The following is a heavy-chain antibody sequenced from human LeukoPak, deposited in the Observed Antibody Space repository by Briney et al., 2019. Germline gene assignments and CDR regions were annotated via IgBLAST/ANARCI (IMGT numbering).Heavy chain of an antibody. Sequence: GGSLRLSCAASGFTVSSNYMSWVRQAPGKGLEWVSVIYSGGSTYYADSVKGRFTISRDNSKNTLHLQMNSLRAEDTAVYYCARDSRYYGMDVWGQGTTVTVSS. V-gene: IGHV3-66*01. CDR1: GFTVSSNY. CDR2: IYSGGST. J-gene: IGHJ6*02. CDR3: ARDSRYYGMDV.